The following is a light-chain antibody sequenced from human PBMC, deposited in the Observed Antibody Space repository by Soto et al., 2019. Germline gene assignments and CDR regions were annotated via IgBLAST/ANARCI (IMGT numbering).Light chain of an antibody. Sequence: IHMTHSPSTLSASVVDRVTTTFLASQSISTRLAWYQQKPGKAPKLLIYDASSLESGVPSRFSGSGSGTEFTLTISSLQPDDFATYYCQHYNSYSEAFGQGTKVDIK. J-gene: IGKJ1*01. CDR3: QHYNSYSEA. CDR1: QSISTR. V-gene: IGKV1-5*01. CDR2: DAS.